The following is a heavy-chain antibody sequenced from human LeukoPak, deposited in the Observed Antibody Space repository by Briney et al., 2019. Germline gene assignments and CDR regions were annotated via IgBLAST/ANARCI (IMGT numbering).Heavy chain of an antibody. CDR2: ISGSGGST. V-gene: IGHV3-23*01. CDR1: GFTFSSYG. Sequence: PGGSLRLSCAASGFTFSSYGMSWVRQAPGKGLEWVSAISGSGGSTYYADSVKGRFTISRDNSKNTLYLQMNSLRAEDTAVYYCARDRSYCSGGSCSYYFDYWGQGTLVTVSS. D-gene: IGHD2-15*01. CDR3: ARDRSYCSGGSCSYYFDY. J-gene: IGHJ4*02.